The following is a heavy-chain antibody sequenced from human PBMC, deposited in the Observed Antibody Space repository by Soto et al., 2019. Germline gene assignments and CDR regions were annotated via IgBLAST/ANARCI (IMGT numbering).Heavy chain of an antibody. V-gene: IGHV5-51*01. CDR3: AREGDYVIDY. D-gene: IGHD4-17*01. CDR2: GYPGDCDT. CDR1: GCSFTSYW. Sequence: PGESLKISCKGSGCSFTSYWIGWVRQMPGKGLEWMGIGYPGDCDTRYCPPSQGQPTILADETISTAFLLSLSSEASDNAMYYCAREGDYVIDYWGQGTLVTLSS. J-gene: IGHJ4*02.